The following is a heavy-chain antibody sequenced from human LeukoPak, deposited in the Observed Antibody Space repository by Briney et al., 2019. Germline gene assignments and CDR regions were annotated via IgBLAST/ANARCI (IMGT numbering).Heavy chain of an antibody. J-gene: IGHJ6*02. Sequence: MHXVRQAPGQGLEWMGIINPSGGSTSYAQKFQGRVTMTRDTSTSTVYMELSSLRSEDTAVYYCARGPRGIAAPDVWGQGTTVTVSS. CDR3: ARGPRGIAAPDV. D-gene: IGHD6-13*01. V-gene: IGHV1-46*01. CDR2: INPSGGST.